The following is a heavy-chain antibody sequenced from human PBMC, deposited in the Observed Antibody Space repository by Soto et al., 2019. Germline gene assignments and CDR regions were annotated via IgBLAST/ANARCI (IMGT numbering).Heavy chain of an antibody. CDR2: IWYDGSNK. J-gene: IGHJ6*02. D-gene: IGHD6-13*01. V-gene: IGHV3-33*01. Sequence: QVQLVESGGGVVQPGRSLRLSCAASGFTFSNYGMHWVRQAPGKGLEWVAVIWYDGSNKYYADSVKGRFTVSGDNSKNTLYLQMNSLRAEDTAVYYCARALYSSSWYVYYGMDVWGQGTTVTVSS. CDR1: GFTFSNYG. CDR3: ARALYSSSWYVYYGMDV.